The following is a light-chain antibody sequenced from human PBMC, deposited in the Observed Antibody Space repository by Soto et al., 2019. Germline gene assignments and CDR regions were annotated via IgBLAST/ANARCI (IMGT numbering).Light chain of an antibody. J-gene: IGKJ1*01. V-gene: IGKV1-5*01. CDR3: QQYNSYST. CDR1: QSISNW. CDR2: DAS. Sequence: DIQMTQSPSTLSASVGDRVTITCRASQSISNWLAWYQQRPGKAPKLLIYDASSLQGGVPSRFSGSGSGTEFTLTISSLQPDDFATYYCQQYNSYSTFGQGTKV.